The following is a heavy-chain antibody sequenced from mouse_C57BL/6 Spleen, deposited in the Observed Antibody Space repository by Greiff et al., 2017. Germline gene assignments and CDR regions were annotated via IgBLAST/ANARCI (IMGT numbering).Heavy chain of an antibody. CDR2: IDPSDSYT. D-gene: IGHD2-1*01. Sequence: QVQLQQPGAELVMPGASVKLSCKASGYTFTSYWMHWVKQRPGQGLEWIGEIDPSDSYTNYNQKFKGKSTLTVDKSSSTAYMQLSSRTSEDSAVYYCARSGGNRAMDYWGQGTSVTVSS. J-gene: IGHJ4*01. V-gene: IGHV1-69*01. CDR3: ARSGGNRAMDY. CDR1: GYTFTSYW.